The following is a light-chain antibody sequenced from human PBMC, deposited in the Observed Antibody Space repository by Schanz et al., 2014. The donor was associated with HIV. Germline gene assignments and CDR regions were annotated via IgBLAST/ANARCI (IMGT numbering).Light chain of an antibody. CDR1: QNIRNY. CDR3: QQSDSMPWT. J-gene: IGKJ1*01. Sequence: DIQMTQSPSSLSASVGDRVTTTCRASQNIRNYLNWYQQKPGQAPKLLIYAASTLQSGVPSRFSGSGSGTDFTLIISSLQPEDFATYYCQQSDSMPWTFGQGTKVEIK. CDR2: AAS. V-gene: IGKV1-39*01.